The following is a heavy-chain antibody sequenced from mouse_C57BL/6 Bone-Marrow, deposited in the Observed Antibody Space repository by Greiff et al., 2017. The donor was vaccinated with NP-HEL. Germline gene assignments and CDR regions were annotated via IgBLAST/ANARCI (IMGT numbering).Heavy chain of an antibody. Sequence: QVQLKQSGAELARPGASVKLSCKASGYTFTSYGISWVKQRPGQGLEWIGEIYPRSGNTYYNEKFKGKATLTADKSSSTAYMELRSLTSEDSAVYFCAKGDSSRFAYWGQGTLVTVSA. J-gene: IGHJ3*01. V-gene: IGHV1-81*01. CDR3: AKGDSSRFAY. CDR2: IYPRSGNT. CDR1: GYTFTSYG. D-gene: IGHD3-2*02.